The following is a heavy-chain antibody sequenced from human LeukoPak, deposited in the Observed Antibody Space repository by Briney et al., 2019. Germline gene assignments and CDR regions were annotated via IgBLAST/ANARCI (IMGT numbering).Heavy chain of an antibody. J-gene: IGHJ2*01. CDR3: AREFRKSVGWYFDL. V-gene: IGHV3-74*01. CDR2: INNEDSRT. Sequence: GGSLRLSSVASGFTFSSYWMHWVRQAPGKGLVWVSRINNEDSRTGYADSVKGRFTISRDNAKNTLYLQMSSLRAEDTAVYYCAREFRKSVGWYFDLWGRGTLVTVSS. CDR1: GFTFSSYW.